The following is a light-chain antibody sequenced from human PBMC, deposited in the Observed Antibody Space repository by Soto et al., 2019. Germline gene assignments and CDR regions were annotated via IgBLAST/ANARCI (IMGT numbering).Light chain of an antibody. Sequence: EIVMTQSPATLSVSPGERATLSCRASQSVSTNLAWYQQKPGQAPILLIYDASTRAAGVPARFSGSGSGTEFTLTISSLQSDDFAVYSCQQYHNWPPWTFGQGTKVELK. J-gene: IGKJ1*01. CDR3: QQYHNWPPWT. CDR2: DAS. V-gene: IGKV3-15*01. CDR1: QSVSTN.